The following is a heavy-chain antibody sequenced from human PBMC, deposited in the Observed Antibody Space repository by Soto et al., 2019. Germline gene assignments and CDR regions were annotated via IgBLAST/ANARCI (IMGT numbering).Heavy chain of an antibody. J-gene: IGHJ3*02. V-gene: IGHV3-23*01. Sequence: EVQLLESGGGLVQPGGSLRLSCAASGFTFSSNAMSWVRQAAGKGLEWVSGISGSGESTYYADSVKGRFTISRDNSKNTLYLQMNSLRAEDTAIYYCVKNYDSSGYYYVLDAFDMWGQGTMVTVSS. D-gene: IGHD3-22*01. CDR3: VKNYDSSGYYYVLDAFDM. CDR2: ISGSGEST. CDR1: GFTFSSNA.